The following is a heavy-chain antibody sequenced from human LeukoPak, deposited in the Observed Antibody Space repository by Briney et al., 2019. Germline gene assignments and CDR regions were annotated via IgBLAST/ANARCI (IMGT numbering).Heavy chain of an antibody. J-gene: IGHJ4*02. CDR1: GGSTGNYH. Sequence: SETLSLTCTVSGGSTGNYHWNWIRQPAGQGLEWIGRVYTTGSTNYNASLKSRVTLSLDTSRGQFSLNLKSVTAADTAVYYCARDSPYSGSRNFAYWGQGTLVTVSS. CDR2: VYTTGST. CDR3: ARDSPYSGSRNFAY. V-gene: IGHV4-4*07. D-gene: IGHD1-26*01.